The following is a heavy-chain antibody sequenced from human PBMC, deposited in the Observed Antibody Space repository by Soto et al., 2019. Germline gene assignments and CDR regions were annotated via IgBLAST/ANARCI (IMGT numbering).Heavy chain of an antibody. CDR3: SPRVAGIEY. V-gene: IGHV3-15*05. D-gene: IGHD6-19*01. CDR1: GFTFNNAG. CDR2: IKSKTDGGTT. J-gene: IGHJ4*02. Sequence: GGSLRLSCAASGFTFNNAGMTWVRQAPGKGLEWVGRIKSKTDGGTTDYAAPVKGRFTISRDDSKNTLYLQMNSLKTEDTAVYYCSPRVAGIEYWGQGTLVTVSS.